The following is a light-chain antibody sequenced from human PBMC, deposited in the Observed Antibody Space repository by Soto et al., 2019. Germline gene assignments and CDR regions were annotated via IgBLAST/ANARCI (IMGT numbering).Light chain of an antibody. CDR2: DVT. CDR3: SSYAGSRNVI. V-gene: IGLV2-8*01. Sequence: QSALAQPPSASGSPGQSVTISCSGTSSDIGGYHYVSWYQQHPGKAPKLVIYDVTERPSGVPDRFYGSQSGNTASLTVTGLQAEDAADYYCSSYAGSRNVIFGGGTKLTVL. J-gene: IGLJ2*01. CDR1: SSDIGGYHY.